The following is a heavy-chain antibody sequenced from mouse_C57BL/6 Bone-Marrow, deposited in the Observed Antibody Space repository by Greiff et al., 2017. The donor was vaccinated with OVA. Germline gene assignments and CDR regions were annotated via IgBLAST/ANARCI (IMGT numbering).Heavy chain of an antibody. V-gene: IGHV1-53*01. CDR3: AFITTVVATRYFDV. CDR2: IIPSNGGT. J-gene: IGHJ1*03. CDR1: GYTFTSYW. Sequence: QVQLQQPGTELVKPGASVKLSCKASGYTFTSYWMHWVKQRPGQGLEWIGNIIPSNGGTTHNEKFKSKATLTVDKSSSTAYMQLSSLTSEDSAVSYWAFITTVVATRYFDVWGTGTTVTVSS. D-gene: IGHD1-1*01.